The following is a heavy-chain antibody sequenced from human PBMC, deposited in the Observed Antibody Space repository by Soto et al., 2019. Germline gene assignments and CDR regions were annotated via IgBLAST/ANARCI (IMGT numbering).Heavy chain of an antibody. CDR2: INPNSGGT. Sequence: ASVKVSCKASGYTFTGYYMHWVRQAPGQGLEWMGWINPNSGGTNYAQKFQGWVTMTRDTSISTAYMELSRLRSDDTAVYYCARGRVYDFWSGYPRLYYYYGMDVWGQGTKVTVSS. V-gene: IGHV1-2*04. CDR1: GYTFTGYY. J-gene: IGHJ6*02. CDR3: ARGRVYDFWSGYPRLYYYYGMDV. D-gene: IGHD3-3*01.